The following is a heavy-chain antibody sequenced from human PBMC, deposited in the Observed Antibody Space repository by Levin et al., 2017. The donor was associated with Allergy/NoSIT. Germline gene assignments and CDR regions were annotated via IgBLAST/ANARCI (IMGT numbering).Heavy chain of an antibody. CDR1: GFTFSWYW. Sequence: GGSLRLSCAASGFTFSWYWMSWVRQAPGKRLEWVANINEDGSAKHHVDSVKGRFTISRDNTKNSLYLQMNSLRAEDTAVYHCASMYFYDSSAYYFQYWGQGTLVTVSS. CDR2: INEDGSAK. V-gene: IGHV3-7*01. D-gene: IGHD3-22*01. J-gene: IGHJ1*01. CDR3: ASMYFYDSSAYYFQY.